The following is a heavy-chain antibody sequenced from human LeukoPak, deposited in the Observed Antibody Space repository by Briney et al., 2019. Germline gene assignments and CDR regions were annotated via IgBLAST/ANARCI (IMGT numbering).Heavy chain of an antibody. CDR3: ARQLGYCSSTSCATHDAFDI. Sequence: SETLSLTCTVSGGSISSYYWSWIRQPPGKGLEWIGYIYYSGSTNYNPSLKSRVTISVDTSKNQFSLKLSSVTAADTAVYYCARQLGYCSSTSCATHDAFDIWGQGTMVTVSS. J-gene: IGHJ3*02. CDR1: GGSISSYY. CDR2: IYYSGST. V-gene: IGHV4-59*08. D-gene: IGHD2-2*01.